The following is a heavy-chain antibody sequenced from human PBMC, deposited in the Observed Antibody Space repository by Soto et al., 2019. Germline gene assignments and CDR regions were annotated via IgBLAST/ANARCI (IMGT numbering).Heavy chain of an antibody. V-gene: IGHV3-30-3*01. D-gene: IGHD2-15*01. CDR1: GFILSTYA. J-gene: IGHJ6*02. Sequence: QVQLVESGGGVVQPGRSLRLSCAASGFILSTYAMYWVRQAPGKGLEWVAVISYDGNNKYYADSVKGRFTISRDNSKNTMYLKMNSLRAEDTVVYYCARAGCDGGSCYTLVGLRYGMDVWGQGTTVTVSS. CDR3: ARAGCDGGSCYTLVGLRYGMDV. CDR2: ISYDGNNK.